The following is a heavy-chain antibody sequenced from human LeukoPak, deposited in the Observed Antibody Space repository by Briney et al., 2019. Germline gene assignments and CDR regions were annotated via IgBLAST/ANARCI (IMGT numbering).Heavy chain of an antibody. V-gene: IGHV4-39*07. CDR3: ARQYYDFWSGYLGRRLRNDY. D-gene: IGHD3-3*01. CDR1: GGSISSSSYY. CDR2: IYYSGST. J-gene: IGHJ4*02. Sequence: PSETLSLTCTVSGGSISSSSYYWGWIRQPPGTGLEWIGSIYYSGSTYYNPSLKSRVTISVDTSKNQFSLTLTSVTAADTAVYYCARQYYDFWSGYLGRRLRNDYWGQGTLVTVSS.